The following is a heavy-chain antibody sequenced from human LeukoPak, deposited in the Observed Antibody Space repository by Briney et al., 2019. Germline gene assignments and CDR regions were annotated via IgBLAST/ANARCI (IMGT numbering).Heavy chain of an antibody. CDR2: IYHSGST. CDR3: ARLLIAAAGTVNWFDP. V-gene: IGHV4-4*02. D-gene: IGHD6-13*01. Sequence: SETLSLTCAVSGGSISSSNWWSWVRQPPGKGLEWIGEIYHSGSTNYNPSLKSRVTILVDKSKNQFSLKLSSVTAADTAVYYCARLLIAAAGTVNWFDPWGQGTLVTVSS. J-gene: IGHJ5*02. CDR1: GGSISSSNW.